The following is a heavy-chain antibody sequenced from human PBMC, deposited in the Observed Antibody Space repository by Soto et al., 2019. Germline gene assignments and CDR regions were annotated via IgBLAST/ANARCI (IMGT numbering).Heavy chain of an antibody. CDR2: ISTDGSDT. Sequence: EVQLVESGGGLVQPGGSLRLSCAASGLPFGDNWMHWVRQAPGKGLVWVSRISTDGSDTTYADSVRGRFTVSRDNAKNTLYLQMHSMRAEDTAVYYCASESYSSATHWGHGTLVTVSS. V-gene: IGHV3-74*01. CDR3: ASESYSSATH. CDR1: GLPFGDNW. J-gene: IGHJ4*01. D-gene: IGHD4-4*01.